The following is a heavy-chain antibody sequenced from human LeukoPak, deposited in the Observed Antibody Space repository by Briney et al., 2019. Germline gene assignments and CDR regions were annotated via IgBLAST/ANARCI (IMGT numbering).Heavy chain of an antibody. J-gene: IGHJ3*02. Sequence: PGGSLRLSCAASGFTFSSYSMNWVRQAPGKGLEWVSSISSSSSYIYYADSVKGRFTISRDNAKNSLYPQMNSLRAEDTAVYYCAREYYYDSSGYAEAFDIWGQGTMVTVSS. V-gene: IGHV3-21*01. CDR3: AREYYYDSSGYAEAFDI. CDR1: GFTFSSYS. CDR2: ISSSSSYI. D-gene: IGHD3-22*01.